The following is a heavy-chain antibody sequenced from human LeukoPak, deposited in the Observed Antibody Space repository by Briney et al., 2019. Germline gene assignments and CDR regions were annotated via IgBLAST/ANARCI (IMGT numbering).Heavy chain of an antibody. D-gene: IGHD3-10*01. J-gene: IGHJ6*03. Sequence: PGGSLRLSCAASGFTFSSYAMSWVRQAPGEGLEWVSDISGSCGSTYYADAVKGRFTISRDNSKNTLYLQMNSLRAEDTAVYYCAKGSVLLWFGDGYYMDVWGKGTTVTVSS. CDR2: ISGSCGST. V-gene: IGHV3-23*01. CDR3: AKGSVLLWFGDGYYMDV. CDR1: GFTFSSYA.